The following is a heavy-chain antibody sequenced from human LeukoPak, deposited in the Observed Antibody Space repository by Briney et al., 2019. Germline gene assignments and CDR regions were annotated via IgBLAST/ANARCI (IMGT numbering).Heavy chain of an antibody. J-gene: IGHJ4*02. V-gene: IGHV1-2*02. Sequence: ASVKVSCKASGYTFTNYAMNWVRQAPGQGLEWMGWINPNSGGTNYAQKFQGRVTMTRDTSISTAYMELSRLRSDDTAVYYCASDSRSGYYMGALFDYWGQGTLVTVSS. CDR3: ASDSRSGYYMGALFDY. CDR1: GYTFTNYA. D-gene: IGHD3-22*01. CDR2: INPNSGGT.